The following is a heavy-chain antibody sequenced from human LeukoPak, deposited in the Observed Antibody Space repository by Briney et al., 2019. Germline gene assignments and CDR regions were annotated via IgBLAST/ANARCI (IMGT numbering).Heavy chain of an antibody. D-gene: IGHD3-10*01. Sequence: GGSLRLSCAASGFTFSSYGMTWVRQAPGKGLEWVSYISSSSSTIYYADSVKGRFTISRDNAKNSLYLQLNSLRAEDTAVYYCARAYYYGSGTYYNAAFDYWGQGTLVTVSS. J-gene: IGHJ4*02. CDR3: ARAYYYGSGTYYNAAFDY. V-gene: IGHV3-48*01. CDR1: GFTFSSYG. CDR2: ISSSSSTI.